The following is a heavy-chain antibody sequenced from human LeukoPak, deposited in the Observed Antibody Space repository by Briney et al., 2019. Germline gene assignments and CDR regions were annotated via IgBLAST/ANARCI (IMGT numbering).Heavy chain of an antibody. CDR1: GGSISSYY. CDR2: IYYSGST. CDR3: ARALVRGVRINWFDP. J-gene: IGHJ5*02. Sequence: KPSETLSLTYAFWGGSISSYYWSWIRQPPGKGLEWMGYIYYSGSTNYNPSLKSRVTISVDTSKNQFSLKLSSVTAADTAVYYCARALVRGVRINWFDPWGKGTLVTVSS. V-gene: IGHV4-59*08. D-gene: IGHD3-10*01.